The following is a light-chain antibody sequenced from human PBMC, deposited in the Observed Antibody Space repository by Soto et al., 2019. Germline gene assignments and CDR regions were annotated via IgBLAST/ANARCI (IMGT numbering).Light chain of an antibody. CDR1: SSDVGGYNY. V-gene: IGLV2-8*01. CDR2: EVN. J-gene: IGLJ3*02. CDR3: SSYTSSSWV. Sequence: QSALTQPPSASGSPGQSVAISCTGTSSDVGGYNYVSWYQQHPGKAPKLMIYEVNKRPSGVPDRFSGSKSGNTASLTVSGLQAEDEADYYCSSYTSSSWVFGGGTKVTVL.